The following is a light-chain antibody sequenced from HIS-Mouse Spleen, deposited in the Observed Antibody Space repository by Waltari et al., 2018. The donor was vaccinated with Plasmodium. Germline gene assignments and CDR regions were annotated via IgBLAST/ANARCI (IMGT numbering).Light chain of an antibody. CDR2: AAS. J-gene: IGKJ4*01. CDR1: QGTRSY. CDR3: QQYYSYPLT. Sequence: AIRMTQSPSSFSASTGDRVTITCRASQGTRSYLAWYQQKPGKAPKLLIYAASTLQSGVPSRFSGSGSGTDFTLTISCLQSEDFATYYCQQYYSYPLTFGGGTKVEIK. V-gene: IGKV1-8*01.